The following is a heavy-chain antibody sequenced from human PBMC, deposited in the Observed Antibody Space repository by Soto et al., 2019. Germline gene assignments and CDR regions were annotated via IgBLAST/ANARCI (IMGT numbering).Heavy chain of an antibody. D-gene: IGHD2-15*01. V-gene: IGHV3-23*01. J-gene: IGHJ4*02. CDR3: AKDPRPRLGYCSGGSCYSDY. CDR1: GFTFSSYA. Sequence: GGSLRLSCAASGFTFSSYAMSWVRQAPGKGLEWVSAISGSGGSTYYADSVKGRFTISRDNSKNTLYLQMNSLRAEDTAVYYCAKDPRPRLGYCSGGSCYSDYWGQGTLVTV. CDR2: ISGSGGST.